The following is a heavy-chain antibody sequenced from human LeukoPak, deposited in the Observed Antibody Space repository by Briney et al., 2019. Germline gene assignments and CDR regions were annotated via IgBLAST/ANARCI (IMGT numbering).Heavy chain of an antibody. CDR3: ASTPLEYYYDSSGPFHHFDY. J-gene: IGHJ4*02. CDR1: GGSISSYY. Sequence: KTSETLSLTCTVSGGSISSYYWSWIRQPPGKGLEWIGFIYYSGSTNYNPSLKSRVTISVDTSKNQFSLKLSSVTAADTAVYYCASTPLEYYYDSSGPFHHFDYWGQGTLVTVSP. V-gene: IGHV4-59*01. CDR2: IYYSGST. D-gene: IGHD3-22*01.